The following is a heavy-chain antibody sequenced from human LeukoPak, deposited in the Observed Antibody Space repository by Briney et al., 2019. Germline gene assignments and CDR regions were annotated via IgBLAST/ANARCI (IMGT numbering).Heavy chain of an antibody. CDR3: ARSVPDYTRFDY. V-gene: IGHV3-23*01. Sequence: GGSLRLFCVASGFTFSDYAMNWVRQAPGKGLEWVSTFKTNSGQVYYAESVRGRFTISRVNSKNTVYLEMSSLRAEDTALYFCARSVPDYTRFDYWGQGALVTVSS. CDR2: FKTNSGQV. J-gene: IGHJ4*02. D-gene: IGHD4-11*01. CDR1: GFTFSDYA.